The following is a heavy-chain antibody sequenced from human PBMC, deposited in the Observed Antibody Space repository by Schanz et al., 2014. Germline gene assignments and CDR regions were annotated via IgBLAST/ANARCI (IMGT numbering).Heavy chain of an antibody. CDR1: GFTFSSHW. V-gene: IGHV3-66*01. D-gene: IGHD3-10*01. CDR2: VHPGGST. J-gene: IGHJ5*02. CDR3: ARPALWFGDNCFDP. Sequence: EVQLVQSGGGLVQPGGSLRLSCAASGFTFSSHWMHWVRQAPGKGLEWVSFVHPGGSTYYPDSVKGRFTISRDNSKNTLYLQMNSLRAEDTAVYYCARPALWFGDNCFDPWGQGTLVTVSS.